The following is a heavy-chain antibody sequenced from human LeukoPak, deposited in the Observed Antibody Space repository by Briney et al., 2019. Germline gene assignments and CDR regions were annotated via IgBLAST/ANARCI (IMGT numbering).Heavy chain of an antibody. V-gene: IGHV4-59*01. J-gene: IGHJ6*03. CDR2: IYYSGST. CDR1: GGSISSYY. CDR3: ARDVTDYYYMDV. Sequence: PSETLSLTCTVSGGSISSYYWSWTRQPPGKGLEWIGYIYYSGSTNYNPSLKSRVTISVDTSKNQFSLKLSSVTAADTAVYYCARDVTDYYYMDVWGKGTTVTVSS.